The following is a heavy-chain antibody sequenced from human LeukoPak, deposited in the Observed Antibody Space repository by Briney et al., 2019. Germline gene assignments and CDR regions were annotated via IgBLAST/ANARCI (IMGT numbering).Heavy chain of an antibody. V-gene: IGHV4-34*01. J-gene: IGHJ4*02. CDR2: INHSGST. D-gene: IGHD6-19*01. CDR3: AGSYSSGWYESAY. CDR1: GGSFSGYY. Sequence: SETLSLTCAVYGGSFSGYYWSWIRQPPGKGLEWIGEINHSGSTNYNPSLKSRVTISVDTSKNQFSLKLSSVTAADTAVYYCAGSYSSGWYESAYRGQGTLVTVSS.